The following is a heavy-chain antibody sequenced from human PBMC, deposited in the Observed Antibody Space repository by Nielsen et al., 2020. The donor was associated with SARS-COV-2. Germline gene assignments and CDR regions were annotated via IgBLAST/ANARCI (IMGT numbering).Heavy chain of an antibody. V-gene: IGHV4-34*01. CDR3: ARAPNVDILTGDYADGFDV. Sequence: SETLSLTCAVYGGSFSGYCWSWVRQTPGKGLEWIGEIAHSGTTNLNPALNGRVTVSVNPSKNQFSLKMTSLTAADTAIYYCARAPNVDILTGDYADGFDVWGQGTGVTVSS. CDR2: IAHSGTT. J-gene: IGHJ3*01. D-gene: IGHD3-9*01. CDR1: GGSFSGYC.